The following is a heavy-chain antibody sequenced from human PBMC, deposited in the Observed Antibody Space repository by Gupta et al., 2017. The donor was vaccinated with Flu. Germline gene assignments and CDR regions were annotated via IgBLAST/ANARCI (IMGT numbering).Heavy chain of an antibody. D-gene: IGHD2-15*01. J-gene: IGHJ4*02. CDR1: GYSFAAYY. CDR2: GDPGTNSA. Sequence: QVQLVQSGAEVKKPGASVKVSCKASGYSFAAYYIHWVRRAPGQGLEWMGVGDPGTNSAVYAQKFQGRITMTSDTYTRTVYMEVNSLTSEDTATYYCARDVARRGEYWGQGTLGTVS. CDR3: ARDVARRGEY. V-gene: IGHV1-46*01.